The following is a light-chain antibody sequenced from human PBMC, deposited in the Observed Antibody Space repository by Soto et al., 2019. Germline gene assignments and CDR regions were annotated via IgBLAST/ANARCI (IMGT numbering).Light chain of an antibody. CDR3: HQYGSSRHT. CDR2: WAS. V-gene: IGKV4-1*01. Sequence: DIVMTQSTDSLAVSLGERANINCKSSQSVLYSSNNKNSLAWYQQKPGQPPKLLIYWASTRESGVPDRFSGSGSGTDFTLTISRLEPEDFAVYYCHQYGSSRHTFGQGTKVEIK. CDR1: QSVLYSSNNKNS. J-gene: IGKJ2*01.